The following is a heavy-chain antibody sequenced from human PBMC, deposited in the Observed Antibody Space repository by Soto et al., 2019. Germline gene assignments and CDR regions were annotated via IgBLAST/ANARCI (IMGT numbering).Heavy chain of an antibody. V-gene: IGHV1-69*06. Sequence: QVQLVQSGAEVRKPGSSVTVSCQASGGTLTNYAVNWVRQAPGQGLEWVGGIIPVFGTANNALKFQGRVAITADTSTSKVDLQLTSMRSEDTAVYYCARSGNSGYDWGGGLEIWGRGTLVTVTS. CDR1: GGTLTNYA. D-gene: IGHD5-12*01. CDR2: IIPVFGTA. CDR3: ARSGNSGYDWGGGLEI. J-gene: IGHJ4*03.